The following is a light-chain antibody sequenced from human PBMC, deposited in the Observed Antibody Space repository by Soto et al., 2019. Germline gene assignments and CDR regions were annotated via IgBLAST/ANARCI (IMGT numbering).Light chain of an antibody. CDR3: QTGGTGVV. CDR2: LNSDGSH. Sequence: QPVLTQSPSASASLGASVKLTCTLSSGHSSYAIAWHQQQPEKGPRYLMKLNSDGSHSKGDGIPDRFSGSSSGAERYLTISSLQSEDEADYYCQTGGTGVVFGGGTKVTVL. V-gene: IGLV4-69*01. J-gene: IGLJ2*01. CDR1: SGHSSYA.